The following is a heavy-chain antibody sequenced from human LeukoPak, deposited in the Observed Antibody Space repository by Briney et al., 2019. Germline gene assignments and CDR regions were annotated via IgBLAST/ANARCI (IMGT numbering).Heavy chain of an antibody. CDR1: GFSVSSNY. V-gene: IGHV3-7*04. Sequence: GGSLRLSCAASGFSVSSNYMSWVRQAPGKGLEGVSNIKEDGSEKYYVDSVKGRFIISRDNAKNSLYLQMNSLRAEDTAVYYCARYSGSYYGSAFDIWGQGTMVTVSS. CDR3: ARYSGSYYGSAFDI. D-gene: IGHD1-26*01. CDR2: IKEDGSEK. J-gene: IGHJ3*02.